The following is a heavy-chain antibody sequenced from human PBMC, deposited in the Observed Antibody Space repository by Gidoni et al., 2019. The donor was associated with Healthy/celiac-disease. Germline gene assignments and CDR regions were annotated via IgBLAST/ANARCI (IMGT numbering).Heavy chain of an antibody. D-gene: IGHD3-16*01. J-gene: IGHJ4*02. V-gene: IGHV3-49*03. Sequence: EVQLVESGGGLVQPGRSLRLSCTASGFTFGDYAMSWFRQAPGKGLEWVGFIRSKAYGGTTESAASVKCRFTISRDDSKSIAYLQMNSLKTEDTAVYYCTRDRQLGSEGDYWGQGTLVTVSS. CDR2: IRSKAYGGTT. CDR1: GFTFGDYA. CDR3: TRDRQLGSEGDY.